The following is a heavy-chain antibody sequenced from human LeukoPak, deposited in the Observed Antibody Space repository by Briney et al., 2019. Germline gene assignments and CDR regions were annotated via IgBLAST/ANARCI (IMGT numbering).Heavy chain of an antibody. D-gene: IGHD3-10*01. V-gene: IGHV1-2*02. CDR2: INPNSGGT. J-gene: IGHJ4*02. Sequence: GASVKVSCKAPGYTFTGYYMHWVRQGPGQGLEWMVWINPNSGGTNYAQKFQGRVTMTRDTSISTAYMELSRLRSDDTAVYYCARVPRKNMVRGVIIAGHFDYWGQGTLVTVSS. CDR3: ARVPRKNMVRGVIIAGHFDY. CDR1: GYTFTGYY.